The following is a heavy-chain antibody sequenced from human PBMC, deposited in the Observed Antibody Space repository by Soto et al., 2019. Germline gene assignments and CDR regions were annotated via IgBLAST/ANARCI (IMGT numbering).Heavy chain of an antibody. D-gene: IGHD2-21*02. CDR3: ARSPYCGGDGYPFDY. Sequence: QVQLQESGPGLVKPSETLSLTCTVSGGSISSYYWSWIRQPPGQGLEWFGYIYYSGSTNYNPSLKRRVTISVNASKTKFSLKLRSVTAADTDVYYCARSPYCGGDGYPFDYWGQGTLVTVSS. J-gene: IGHJ4*02. CDR1: GGSISSYY. V-gene: IGHV4-59*01. CDR2: IYYSGST.